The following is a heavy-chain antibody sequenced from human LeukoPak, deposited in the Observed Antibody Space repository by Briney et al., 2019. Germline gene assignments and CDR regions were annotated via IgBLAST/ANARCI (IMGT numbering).Heavy chain of an antibody. V-gene: IGHV4-59*12. Sequence: SETLSLTCTVSGGSISSYYWSWIRQPPGKGLEWIGYIYYSGSTNYNPSLKSRVTISVDTSKNQFSLKLSSVTAADTAVYYCARRWSNVLRFPFDYWGQGTLVTVSS. CDR3: ARRWSNVLRFPFDY. J-gene: IGHJ4*02. CDR1: GGSISSYY. D-gene: IGHD3-3*01. CDR2: IYYSGST.